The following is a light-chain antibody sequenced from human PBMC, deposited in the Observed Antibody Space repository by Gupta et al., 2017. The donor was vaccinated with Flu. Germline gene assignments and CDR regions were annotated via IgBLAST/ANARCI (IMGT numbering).Light chain of an antibody. Sequence: SVLTQPPSASGTPGQRVTISCSGSSSNIGSYNVNWFQHHPGTSPKLLIYGYNQRPSGVPDRFSGSKSGTSASLAINGLQAEDETDYYCGACYDSLNGPVFGGGTKLTVL. J-gene: IGLJ3*02. CDR2: GYN. V-gene: IGLV1-44*01. CDR1: SSNIGSYN. CDR3: GACYDSLNGPV.